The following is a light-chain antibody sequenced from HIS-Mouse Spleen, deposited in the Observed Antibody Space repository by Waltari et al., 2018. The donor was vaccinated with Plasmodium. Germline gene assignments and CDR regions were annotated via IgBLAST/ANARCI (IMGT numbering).Light chain of an antibody. Sequence: SYELPQPPSVSVSPGQTARITCSGDALPKQYAYLYQQKSGQAPVLVIYEDSKRPSGIPERFSGSSSGTMATLTISGAQVEDEADYYCYSTDSSGNHRVFGGGTKLTVL. V-gene: IGLV3-10*01. CDR2: EDS. J-gene: IGLJ3*02. CDR3: YSTDSSGNHRV. CDR1: ALPKQY.